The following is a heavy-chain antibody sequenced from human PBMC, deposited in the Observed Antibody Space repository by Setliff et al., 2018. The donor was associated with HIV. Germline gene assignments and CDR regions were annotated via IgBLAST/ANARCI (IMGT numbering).Heavy chain of an antibody. CDR2: INHSGGT. D-gene: IGHD3-16*01. Sequence: TSETLSLTCAVYNGSFNGYYWSWIRQPPGKGLEWIGEINHSGGTTYNPSLNGRVGISVDTSKNQFSLKLITLTVADTAVYYCALLEVPFIGGRIPSFWGQGTLVTVSS. V-gene: IGHV4-34*01. J-gene: IGHJ4*02. CDR3: ALLEVPFIGGRIPSF. CDR1: NGSFNGYY.